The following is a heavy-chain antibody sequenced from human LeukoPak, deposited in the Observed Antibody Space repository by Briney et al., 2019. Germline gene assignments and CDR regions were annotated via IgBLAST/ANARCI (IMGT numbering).Heavy chain of an antibody. J-gene: IGHJ1*01. CDR3: AREGYCSGASCHSGAHFQH. D-gene: IGHD2-15*01. V-gene: IGHV1-46*01. CDR1: GYTFTSYY. CDR2: INLSGGAT. Sequence: ASVKVSCKASGYTFTSYYMHWVRQAPGQGLEWMGIINLSGGATTYAQKFQGRVAMTRDMSTSTVYMELSSLRSADTAVYYCAREGYCSGASCHSGAHFQHWGQGTLVTVSS.